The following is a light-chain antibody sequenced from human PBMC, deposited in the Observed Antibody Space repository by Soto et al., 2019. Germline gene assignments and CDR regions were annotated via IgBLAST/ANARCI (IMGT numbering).Light chain of an antibody. CDR1: QSVSSN. J-gene: IGKJ1*01. CDR3: QQRSNWPPWT. Sequence: EVMMTQSPATLSVSPGERATLSCRTSQSVSSNLAWYQQKPGQAPRLLIYDASNRATGIPARFSGSGSGTDFTLTISSLEPEDFAVYYCQQRSNWPPWTFGQGTKVDI. CDR2: DAS. V-gene: IGKV3-11*01.